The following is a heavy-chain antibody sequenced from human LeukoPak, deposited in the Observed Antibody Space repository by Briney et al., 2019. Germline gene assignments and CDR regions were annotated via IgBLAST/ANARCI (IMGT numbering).Heavy chain of an antibody. CDR2: INPSGGST. J-gene: IGHJ3*02. D-gene: IGHD6-19*01. V-gene: IGHV1-46*01. Sequence: ASVTVSCKASGYTFTSYYMHWVRQAPGQGLEWMGIINPSGGSTSYAQKFQGRVTMTRDMSTSTVYMELSSLRSEDTAVYYCARTPIAVAGHQRQHDAFDIWGQGTMVTVSS. CDR3: ARTPIAVAGHQRQHDAFDI. CDR1: GYTFTSYY.